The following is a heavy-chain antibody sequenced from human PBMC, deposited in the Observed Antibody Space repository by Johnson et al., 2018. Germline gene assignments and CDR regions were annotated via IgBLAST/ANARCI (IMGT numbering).Heavy chain of an antibody. CDR3: ARGLPIAVAGDAFDI. J-gene: IGHJ3*02. V-gene: IGHV3-30*03. D-gene: IGHD6-19*01. CDR2: ISYDGSNK. Sequence: QVQLVQSGGGVVQXGRSLRLSCAASGFTFNNYGMHWVRQAPGKGLEWVAVISYDGSNKYYADSVKGRFTISRDNSKNTLYLQMNSLRAEDTAVYYCARGLPIAVAGDAFDIWGQGTMVTVSS. CDR1: GFTFNNYG.